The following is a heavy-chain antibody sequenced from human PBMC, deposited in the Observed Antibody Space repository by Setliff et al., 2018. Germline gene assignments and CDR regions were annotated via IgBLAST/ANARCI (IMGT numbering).Heavy chain of an antibody. CDR1: GFIISNYW. V-gene: IGHV3-21*04. Sequence: GGSLRLSCVASGFIISNYWMAWVRQAPGKGLEWVSSISSSSSYIYYADSVKGRFTISRDNAKNSLYLQMNSLRAEDTAVYYCARDRISRYYDSGAHAFDIWGQGTMVTVSS. D-gene: IGHD3-22*01. CDR3: ARDRISRYYDSGAHAFDI. J-gene: IGHJ3*02. CDR2: ISSSSSYI.